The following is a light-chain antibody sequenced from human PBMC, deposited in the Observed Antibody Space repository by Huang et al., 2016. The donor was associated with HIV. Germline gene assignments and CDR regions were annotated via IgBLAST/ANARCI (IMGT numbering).Light chain of an antibody. J-gene: IGKJ1*01. V-gene: IGKV2-28*01. CDR2: LGS. CDR3: MQVLQTPRT. CDR1: QSLLHSNGYNY. Sequence: DIVMTQSPLSLPVTPGEPASISCRSSQSLLHSNGYNYLDWYLQKPGQSPQLLIYLGSYRASGVPDRFSGGGSGTYFTLKISRVEAEDFGVYYCMQVLQTPRTFGQGTKVEIK.